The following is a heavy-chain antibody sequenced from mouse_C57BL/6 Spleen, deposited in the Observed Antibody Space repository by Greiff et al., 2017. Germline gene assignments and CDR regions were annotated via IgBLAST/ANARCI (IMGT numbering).Heavy chain of an antibody. CDR2: ISYDGSN. Sequence: DVKLQESGPGLVKPSQSLSLTCSVTGYSITSGYYWNWIRQFPGNKLEWMGYISYDGSNNYNPSLKNRISITRDTSKNQFFLKLNSVTTEDTATYYCARSYDYDVDFDYWGQGTTLTVSS. D-gene: IGHD2-4*01. J-gene: IGHJ2*01. CDR1: GYSITSGYY. V-gene: IGHV3-6*01. CDR3: ARSYDYDVDFDY.